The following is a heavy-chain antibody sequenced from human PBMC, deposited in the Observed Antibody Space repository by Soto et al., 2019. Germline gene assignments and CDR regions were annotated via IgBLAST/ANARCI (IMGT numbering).Heavy chain of an antibody. V-gene: IGHV1-69*12. CDR2: IIPIFGTA. CDR1: GGTFSSYA. D-gene: IGHD2-21*02. J-gene: IGHJ2*01. Sequence: QVQPVQSGAEVKKPGSSVKVSCKASGGTFSSYAISWVRQAPGQGLEWMGGIIPIFGTANYAQKFQGRVTITADESTSTAYMELSSLRSEDTAVYYCARSIVVVTASYWYFDLWGRGTLVTVSS. CDR3: ARSIVVVTASYWYFDL.